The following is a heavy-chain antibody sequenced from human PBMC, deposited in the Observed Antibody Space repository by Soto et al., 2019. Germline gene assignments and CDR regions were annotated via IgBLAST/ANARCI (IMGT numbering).Heavy chain of an antibody. CDR1: GFTFSSYA. Sequence: GGSLRLSCAASGFTFSSYAMHWVRQAPGKGLEYVSAISSNGGSTYYANSVKGRFTISRGNSKNTLYLQMGSLRAEDMAVYYCARTSLSSNCSGGSCYSYYFDYWGQGTLVTVSS. D-gene: IGHD2-15*01. V-gene: IGHV3-64*01. J-gene: IGHJ4*02. CDR2: ISSNGGST. CDR3: ARTSLSSNCSGGSCYSYYFDY.